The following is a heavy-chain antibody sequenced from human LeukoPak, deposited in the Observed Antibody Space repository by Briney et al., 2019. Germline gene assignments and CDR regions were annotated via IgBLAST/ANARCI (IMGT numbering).Heavy chain of an antibody. V-gene: IGHV3-7*04. CDR2: INQDGGGK. Sequence: GASLRLSCAASGFTFSSYWMSWVRQAPGKGLEWVANINQDGGGKYYVDSVKGRFTISRDNAMNSLYLQMNSLRAEDTAVYYCARVYIVVVPAAKPRWDWFDPWGQGTLVTVPS. J-gene: IGHJ5*02. CDR3: ARVYIVVVPAAKPRWDWFDP. D-gene: IGHD2-2*02. CDR1: GFTFSSYW.